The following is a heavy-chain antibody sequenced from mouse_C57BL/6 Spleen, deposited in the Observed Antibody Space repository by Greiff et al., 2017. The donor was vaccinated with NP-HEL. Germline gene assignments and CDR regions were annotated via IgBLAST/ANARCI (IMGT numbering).Heavy chain of an antibody. J-gene: IGHJ1*03. CDR2: IDPSDSST. Sequence: QVQLQQPGAELVKPGASVKLSCKASGYTFTSYWMQWVKQRPGQGLEWIGEIDPSDSSTNYNQKFKGKATLTVDTSSSTAYMQLSSLTSEDSAVYYCARPPLYYGSSDGWYFDVWGTGTTVTVSA. V-gene: IGHV1-50*01. CDR1: GYTFTSYW. CDR3: ARPPLYYGSSDGWYFDV. D-gene: IGHD1-1*01.